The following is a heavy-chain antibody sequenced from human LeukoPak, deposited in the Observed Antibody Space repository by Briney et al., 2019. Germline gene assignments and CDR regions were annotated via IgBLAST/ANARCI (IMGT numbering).Heavy chain of an antibody. J-gene: IGHJ4*02. D-gene: IGHD1-1*01. V-gene: IGHV3-21*01. CDR2: ISTSSIYI. CDR1: GFTLSSYM. CDR3: ARDQDWNDRGGLDY. Sequence: GGSLRLSCAASGFTLSSYMMNWVRQAPGKGLEWVSSISTSSIYIYYTDSLKGRFTISRDNARNSLYLQMNSLRAEDTAVYYCARDQDWNDRGGLDYWGQGTLVTVSS.